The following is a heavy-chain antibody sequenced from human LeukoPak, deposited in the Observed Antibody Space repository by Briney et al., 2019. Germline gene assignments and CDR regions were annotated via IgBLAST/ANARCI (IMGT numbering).Heavy chain of an antibody. D-gene: IGHD5/OR15-5a*01. CDR2: IHYTSNA. J-gene: IGHJ6*02. Sequence: SETLSLTCSVSGGSIGSYHWSWIRQTPGKGLEWIGHIHYTSNAKYNPSLKSRVTISLDRSNNQFSLRLSSVTAADSAVYFCARVASKGGMDVWGQGTTVTVS. CDR3: ARVASKGGMDV. CDR1: GGSIGSYH. V-gene: IGHV4-59*01.